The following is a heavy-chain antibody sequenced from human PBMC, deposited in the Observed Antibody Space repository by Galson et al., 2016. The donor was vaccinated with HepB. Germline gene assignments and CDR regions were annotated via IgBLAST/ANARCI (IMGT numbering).Heavy chain of an antibody. J-gene: IGHJ4*02. CDR1: GFTFSDLY. V-gene: IGHV3-11*01. CDR3: PAIWFGEFHPGY. D-gene: IGHD3-10*01. Sequence: SLRLSCAASGFTFSDLYMSWIRQAPGKGLEWVSYISSSGSTIYYADSVKGRFTISRDNARNSLYLQMNSVRAEDTAVYYCPAIWFGEFHPGYWGQGTLVTVSS. CDR2: ISSSGSTI.